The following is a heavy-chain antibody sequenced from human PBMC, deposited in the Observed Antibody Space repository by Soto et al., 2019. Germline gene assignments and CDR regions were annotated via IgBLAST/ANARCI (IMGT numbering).Heavy chain of an antibody. CDR2: ISYDGSNK. D-gene: IGHD5-18*01. CDR1: GFTFSSYG. CDR3: AKEKIQLWLISYFDY. Sequence: GGSLRLSCAASGFTFSSYGMHWVRQAPGKGLEWVAVISYDGSNKYYADSVKGRFTISRDNSKNTLYLQMNSLRAEDTAVYYCAKEKIQLWLISYFDYWGQGTLVTVSS. J-gene: IGHJ4*02. V-gene: IGHV3-30*18.